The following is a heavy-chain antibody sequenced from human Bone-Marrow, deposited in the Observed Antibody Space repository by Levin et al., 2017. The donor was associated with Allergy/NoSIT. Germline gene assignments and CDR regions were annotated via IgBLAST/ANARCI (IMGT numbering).Heavy chain of an antibody. J-gene: IGHJ5*02. CDR1: GFTFSTYS. CDR2: ISSSSSYI. D-gene: IGHD4-17*01. V-gene: IGHV3-21*01. CDR3: AGDYGDYARWFDP. Sequence: GESLKISCAASGFTFSTYSMNWVRQAPGKGLEWVSSISSSSSYIYYADSVKGRFTISRDNAKNSLYLQMNSLRAEDTAVYYCAGDYGDYARWFDPWGQGTLVTVSS.